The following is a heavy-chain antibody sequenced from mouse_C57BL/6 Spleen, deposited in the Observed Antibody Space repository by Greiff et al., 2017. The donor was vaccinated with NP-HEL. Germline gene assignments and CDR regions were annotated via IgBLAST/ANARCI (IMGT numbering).Heavy chain of an antibody. D-gene: IGHD1-1*01. J-gene: IGHJ2*01. CDR1: GFNIKDDY. CDR3: TSRYGSSSWYVDY. V-gene: IGHV14-4*01. Sequence: VQLQQSGAELVRPGASVKLSCTASGFNIKDDYMHWVQQRPEQGLEWIGWIDPENGDTEYASKFQGKATITADTSSNTAYLQLSSLTSEDTAVYDCTSRYGSSSWYVDYWGQGTTLTVSS. CDR2: IDPENGDT.